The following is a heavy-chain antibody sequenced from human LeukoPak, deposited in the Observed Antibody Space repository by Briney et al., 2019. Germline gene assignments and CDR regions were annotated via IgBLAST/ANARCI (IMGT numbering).Heavy chain of an antibody. D-gene: IGHD3-22*01. CDR3: ARTTYYYDSSGYHYFDY. V-gene: IGHV3-30-3*01. CDR1: GFTLSSYA. Sequence: GGSLRLSCAASGFTLSSYAMHWVRQAPGKGLEWVAVISYDGSNKYYADSVKGRFTISRDNSKNTLYLQMNSLRAEDTAVYYCARTTYYYDSSGYHYFDYWGQGTLVTVSS. CDR2: ISYDGSNK. J-gene: IGHJ4*02.